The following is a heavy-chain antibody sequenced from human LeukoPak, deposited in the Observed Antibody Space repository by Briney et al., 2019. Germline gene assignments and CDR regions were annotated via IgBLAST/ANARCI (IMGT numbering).Heavy chain of an antibody. CDR3: ARATKPGMVRGVIRPPSLDY. CDR2: IYYSGST. V-gene: IGHV4-39*07. D-gene: IGHD3-10*01. Sequence: SETLSLTCTVSGGSISSSSYYWGWIRQPPGKGLEWIGSIYYSGSTYYNPSLKSRVTISVDTSKNQFSLKLSSVTAADTAVYYCARATKPGMVRGVIRPPSLDYWGQGTLVTVSS. J-gene: IGHJ4*02. CDR1: GGSISSSSYY.